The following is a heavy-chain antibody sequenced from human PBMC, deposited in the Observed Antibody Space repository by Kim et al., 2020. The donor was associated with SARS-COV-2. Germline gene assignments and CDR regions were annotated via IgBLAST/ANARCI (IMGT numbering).Heavy chain of an antibody. CDR2: ISYDGSNK. D-gene: IGHD3-10*01. J-gene: IGHJ3*01. V-gene: IGHV3-33*05. Sequence: GGSLRLSCAASGFTFSSYGMHWVRQAPGKGLEWVAVISYDGSNKYYADSVKGRFTISRDNSKNTLYLQMNSLRSEDTAVYYCSRDKDFMVRGVFD. CDR1: GFTFSSYG. CDR3: SRDKDFMVRGVFD.